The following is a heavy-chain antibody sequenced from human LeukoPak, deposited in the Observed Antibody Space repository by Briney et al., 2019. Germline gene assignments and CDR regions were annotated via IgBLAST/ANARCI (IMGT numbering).Heavy chain of an antibody. CDR2: INWNGGST. J-gene: IGHJ3*02. V-gene: IGHV3-20*01. Sequence: GGSLRLSCAASGFTFDDYGMSWVRQAPGKGLEWVSGINWNGGSTGYADSVKGRFTISRDNAKNSLYLQMNSLRAEDTALYHCARAQSSGWYLGTFDIWGQGTMVTVSS. CDR1: GFTFDDYG. D-gene: IGHD6-19*01. CDR3: ARAQSSGWYLGTFDI.